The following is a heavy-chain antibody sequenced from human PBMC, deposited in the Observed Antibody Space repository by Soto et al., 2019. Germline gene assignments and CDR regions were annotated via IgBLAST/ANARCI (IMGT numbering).Heavy chain of an antibody. J-gene: IGHJ6*02. CDR2: INGRGDST. CDR1: GFTFYSYA. D-gene: IGHD4-17*01. Sequence: EVQLLESGGGLVQPGGSLRLSCATSGFTFYSYAMTWVRQAPGKGLEWVSSINGRGDSTYYADSVKGRFSISRDNYKNTVYLKMNSLRAENTAVYFCARVWERTVTTRNYFYGIDVWGRGTTVTVSS. CDR3: ARVWERTVTTRNYFYGIDV. V-gene: IGHV3-23*01.